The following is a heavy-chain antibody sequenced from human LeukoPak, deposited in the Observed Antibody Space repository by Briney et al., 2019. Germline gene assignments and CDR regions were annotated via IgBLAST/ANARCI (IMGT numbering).Heavy chain of an antibody. CDR1: GGSISSSSYY. CDR3: ARQDYDILTGYPNWFDP. CDR2: IYYSGST. J-gene: IGHJ5*02. D-gene: IGHD3-9*01. V-gene: IGHV4-39*01. Sequence: SETLSLTCTVAGGSISSSSYYWGWIRQPPGKGLEWIGSIYYSGSTYYNPSRKSRVTISVDTSKNQFSLKLSSVTAADTAVYYCARQDYDILTGYPNWFDPWGQGTLVTVSS.